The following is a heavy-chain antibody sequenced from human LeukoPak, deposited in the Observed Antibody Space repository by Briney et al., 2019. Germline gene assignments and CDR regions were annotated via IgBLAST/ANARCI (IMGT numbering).Heavy chain of an antibody. V-gene: IGHV3-48*03. CDR3: AELGITMIGGV. CDR1: GFTFEDYS. Sequence: GWSLRLSCEASGFTFEDYSIHWVRQSPGKGLEWVSYISSSGSTIYYADSVKGRFTISRDNAKNSLYLQMNSLRAEDTAVYYCAELGITMIGGVWGKGTTVTISS. J-gene: IGHJ6*04. CDR2: ISSSGSTI. D-gene: IGHD3-10*02.